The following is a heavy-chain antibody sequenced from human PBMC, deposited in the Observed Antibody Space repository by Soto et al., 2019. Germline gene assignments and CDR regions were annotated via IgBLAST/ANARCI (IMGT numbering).Heavy chain of an antibody. V-gene: IGHV3-7*03. D-gene: IGHD1-26*01. J-gene: IGHJ4*02. CDR1: GFTFSSYA. CDR3: ARYSGSREELDY. Sequence: EVQLLESGGGLVQPGGSLRLSCAASGFTFSSYAMSWVRQAPGKGLEWVANIKQDGSEKYYVDSVKGRFTISRDNAKNSLYLQMNSLRAEDTAVYYCARYSGSREELDYWGQGTLVTVSS. CDR2: IKQDGSEK.